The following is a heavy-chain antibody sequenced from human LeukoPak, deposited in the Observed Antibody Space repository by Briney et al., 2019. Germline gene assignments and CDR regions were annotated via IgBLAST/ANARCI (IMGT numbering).Heavy chain of an antibody. Sequence: GGSLRLSCAASGFTFSSYGMHWVRQAPGKGLEWVAFTRYDGSNKYYADSVKGRFTISRDNSKNTLYLQMNSLRAEDTAVYYCARAPNSSDYSAGYWYFDLWGRGTLVTVSS. J-gene: IGHJ2*01. V-gene: IGHV3-30*02. D-gene: IGHD3-22*01. CDR2: TRYDGSNK. CDR3: ARAPNSSDYSAGYWYFDL. CDR1: GFTFSSYG.